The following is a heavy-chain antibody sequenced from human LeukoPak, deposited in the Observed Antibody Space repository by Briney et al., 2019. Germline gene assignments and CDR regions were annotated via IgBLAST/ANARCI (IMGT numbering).Heavy chain of an antibody. J-gene: IGHJ3*02. Sequence: SETLSLTCTVSGGSISGHYWSWIRQPAGKGLEWIGRIYSSGYTEYSPSLKSRVTMSVDTSKNQFSLKLSSVTAADTAVYYCARDDYFGDLDAFDIWGQGTRVTVSS. CDR1: GGSISGHY. D-gene: IGHD3-10*01. V-gene: IGHV4-4*07. CDR3: ARDDYFGDLDAFDI. CDR2: IYSSGYT.